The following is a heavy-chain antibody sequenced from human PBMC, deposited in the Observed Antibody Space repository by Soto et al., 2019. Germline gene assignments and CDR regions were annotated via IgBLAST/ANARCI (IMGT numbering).Heavy chain of an antibody. J-gene: IGHJ4*02. CDR3: ARAGYDFWSGYPNLSG. CDR1: GGSFSGYY. V-gene: IGHV4-34*01. Sequence: PSETLSLTCAVYGGSFSGYYWSWIRQPPGKGLEWIGEINHSGSTNYNPSLKSRVTISVDTSKNQFSLKLSSVTAADTAVYYCARAGYDFWSGYPNLSGWGQGTPVTVSS. CDR2: INHSGST. D-gene: IGHD3-3*01.